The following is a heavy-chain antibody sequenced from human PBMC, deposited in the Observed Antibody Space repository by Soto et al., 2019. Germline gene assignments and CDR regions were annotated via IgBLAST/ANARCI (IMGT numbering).Heavy chain of an antibody. CDR1: GFTFSDYY. V-gene: IGHV3-11*06. D-gene: IGHD6-13*01. Sequence: GGSLRLSCAASGFTFSDYYMSWIRQVPGKGLEWVAYISGTSDSIPYADSVKGRFTISRDNAKNSLYLQMNSLRAEDTAVYYCARVAVLTAAGTTDYWGQGTLVTVSS. CDR3: ARVAVLTAAGTTDY. CDR2: ISGTSDSI. J-gene: IGHJ4*02.